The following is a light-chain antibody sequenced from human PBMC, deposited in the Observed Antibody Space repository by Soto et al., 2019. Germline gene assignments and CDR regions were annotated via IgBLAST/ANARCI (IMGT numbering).Light chain of an antibody. J-gene: IGKJ1*01. CDR1: QGISDY. CDR3: QNYNSVPWT. V-gene: IGKV1-27*01. CDR2: AAS. Sequence: KMSHSVSSLSASIGDRVTITCRASQGISDYLAWYQQKPGKSPRLLIYAASTLQSGVPSRFSGSGSGTDSTLTISSLQPEDVATFYCQNYNSVPWTFGQGTNVDI.